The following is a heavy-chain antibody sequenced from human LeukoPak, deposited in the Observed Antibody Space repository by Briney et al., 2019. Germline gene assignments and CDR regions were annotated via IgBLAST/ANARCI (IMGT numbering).Heavy chain of an antibody. CDR1: GVSTSSGY. CDR2: TSTSVPT. J-gene: IGHJ5*02. Sequence: SETLSLTCIVSGVSTSSGYWSWVRQPAGKGLEWMGHTSTSVPTYYNPSLKSRVTMSLDTSANHFSLKLNSVTAADTAVYFCARGYGSGRYSTWGQGTLVTVSS. D-gene: IGHD3-10*01. CDR3: ARGYGSGRYST. V-gene: IGHV4-4*07.